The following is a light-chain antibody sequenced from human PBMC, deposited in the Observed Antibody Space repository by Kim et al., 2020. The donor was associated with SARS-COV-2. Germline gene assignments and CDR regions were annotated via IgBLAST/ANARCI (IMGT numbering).Light chain of an antibody. J-gene: IGKJ4*01. V-gene: IGKV3-15*01. CDR3: QQYDNWALT. CDR1: QTISTR. CDR2: DAS. Sequence: VSPGERATLSCRASQTISTRLAWYQQKPGQAPRLRIYDASTRATGVPDRFSGSGSETEFTLTISSLQSEDIAVYYCQQYDNWALTFGGGTKVDIK.